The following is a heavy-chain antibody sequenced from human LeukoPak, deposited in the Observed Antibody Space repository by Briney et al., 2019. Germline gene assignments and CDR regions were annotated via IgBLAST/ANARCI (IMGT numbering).Heavy chain of an antibody. CDR3: ARVGELLGFGFDY. CDR1: GYTFTGYY. Sequence: GASVKVSCKASGYTFTGYYMHWVRQAPGQGLEWMGWINPNSGGTSYAQKFQGRVTMTRDTSISTAYMELSRLRSDDTAVYYCARVGELLGFGFDYWGQGTLVTVSS. CDR2: INPNSGGT. D-gene: IGHD1-26*01. V-gene: IGHV1-2*02. J-gene: IGHJ4*02.